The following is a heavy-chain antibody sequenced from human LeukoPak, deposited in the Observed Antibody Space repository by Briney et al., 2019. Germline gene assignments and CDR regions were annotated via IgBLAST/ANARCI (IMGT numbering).Heavy chain of an antibody. J-gene: IGHJ4*02. Sequence: NPGESLRLSCAGSGFTFSNAWMSWVRQAPGKGLEWVGRIKSEPDGGTTDYAAPVKGKFTISRDDSKNTLYLQMNSLRAEDTALYYCTTDDRGYSYAPRYWGQGTLVTVSS. V-gene: IGHV3-15*01. CDR1: GFTFSNAW. CDR3: TTDDRGYSYAPRY. D-gene: IGHD5-18*01. CDR2: IKSEPDGGTT.